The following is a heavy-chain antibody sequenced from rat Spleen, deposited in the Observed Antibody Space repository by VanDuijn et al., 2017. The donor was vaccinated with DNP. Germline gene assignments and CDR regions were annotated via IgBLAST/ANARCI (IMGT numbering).Heavy chain of an antibody. Sequence: QVQLKETGPGLVQPTQTLSLTCTVSGFSLTSNGVHWIRQPPGKGLEWMGIIRSGGSTDYNSALKSRLSISRDTSKSQVLLKMNSLQTEDTAMYFCARYSTSFVMDAWGQGASVTVSS. CDR3: ARYSTSFVMDA. CDR2: IRSGGST. V-gene: IGHV2-1*01. J-gene: IGHJ4*01. CDR1: GFSLTSNG. D-gene: IGHD1-2*01.